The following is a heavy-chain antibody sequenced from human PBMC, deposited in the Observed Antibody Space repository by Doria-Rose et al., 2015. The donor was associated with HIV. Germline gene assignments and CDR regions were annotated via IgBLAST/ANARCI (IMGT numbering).Heavy chain of an antibody. Sequence: QITLKESGPVLVKPTETLTLTCTVSGVSLSSPGMGVSRIRQPPGKALEWLANTFSDAERSYKTSLKSRLTISRGTSKSQVVLTMTDMDPVDTATYYCARIKSSRWYHKYYFDFWGQGTLVIVSA. J-gene: IGHJ4*02. V-gene: IGHV2-26*01. D-gene: IGHD6-13*01. CDR2: TFSDAER. CDR3: ARIKSSRWYHKYYFDF. CDR1: GVSLSSPGMG.